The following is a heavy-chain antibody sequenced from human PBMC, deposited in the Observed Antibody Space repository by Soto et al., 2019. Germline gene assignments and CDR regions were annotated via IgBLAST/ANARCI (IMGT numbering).Heavy chain of an antibody. Sequence: GGSLRLSCAASGFTFSSYAMSWVRQAPGKGLEWVSAISGSGGSTYYADSVKGRFTISRDNSKTTLYLQMNSLRAEDTAVYYCAKDPSYYDFWSGDSDYFDYWGQGTLVTVSS. CDR2: ISGSGGST. V-gene: IGHV3-23*01. CDR3: AKDPSYYDFWSGDSDYFDY. J-gene: IGHJ4*02. D-gene: IGHD3-3*01. CDR1: GFTFSSYA.